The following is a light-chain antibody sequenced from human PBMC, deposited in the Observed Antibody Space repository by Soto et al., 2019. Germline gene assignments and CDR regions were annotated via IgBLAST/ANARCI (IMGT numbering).Light chain of an antibody. CDR3: HQYNNWPPHT. Sequence: VLTQSPATLSVSPGDRATLSCRASQNVGNNLAWYQQKPGQAPRLLIYGASSGATGLPAKFSASGSGTEVPPPNSSPPAEDFGGLYCHQYNNWPPHTFGQGTKLEI. V-gene: IGKV3-15*01. CDR2: GAS. CDR1: QNVGNN. J-gene: IGKJ2*01.